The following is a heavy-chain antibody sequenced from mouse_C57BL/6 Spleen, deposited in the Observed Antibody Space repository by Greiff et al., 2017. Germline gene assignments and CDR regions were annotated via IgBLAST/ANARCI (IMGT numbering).Heavy chain of an antibody. CDR3: ARSDYGSSGYYAMDY. Sequence: QVQLQQPGAELVMPGASVKLSCKASGYTFTSYWMHWVKQRPGQGLEWIGEIDPSDSYTNSNQKFKGKSTLTVDKSSSTAYMQLSSLTSEDSAVYYCARSDYGSSGYYAMDYWGQGTSVTVSS. CDR2: IDPSDSYT. D-gene: IGHD1-1*01. J-gene: IGHJ4*01. V-gene: IGHV1-69*01. CDR1: GYTFTSYW.